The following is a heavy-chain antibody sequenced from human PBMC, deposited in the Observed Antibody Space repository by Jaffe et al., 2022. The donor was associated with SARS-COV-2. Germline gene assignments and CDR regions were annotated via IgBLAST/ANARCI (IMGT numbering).Heavy chain of an antibody. Sequence: EVQLLESGGGLVQPGGSLRLSCAASGFTFSTYTMSWVRQAPGKGLEWVSSISGGGGGTYYADYADSVKGRFTISRDNSKNTLYLQMDSLRVEDTAVFYCAKVNYNSSPRGAFDIWGQGTMVTVSS. CDR3: AKVNYNSSPRGAFDI. CDR1: GFTFSTYT. J-gene: IGHJ3*02. D-gene: IGHD3-3*01. V-gene: IGHV3-23*01. CDR2: ISGGGGGT.